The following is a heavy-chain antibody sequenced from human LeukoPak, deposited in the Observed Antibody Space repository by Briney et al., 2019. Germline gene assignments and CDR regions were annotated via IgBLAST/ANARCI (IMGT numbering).Heavy chain of an antibody. J-gene: IGHJ4*02. Sequence: ASETLSLTCAVSGYSISSGYYWGWIRQPPGKGLEWIGSIYHSGSTYYNPSLKSRVTISLDTSKTQLSLKVSSVTAADTAVHYCARLSSDGYNSLTYWGQGTLVTVSS. D-gene: IGHD5-24*01. V-gene: IGHV4-38-2*01. CDR1: GYSISSGYY. CDR3: ARLSSDGYNSLTY. CDR2: IYHSGST.